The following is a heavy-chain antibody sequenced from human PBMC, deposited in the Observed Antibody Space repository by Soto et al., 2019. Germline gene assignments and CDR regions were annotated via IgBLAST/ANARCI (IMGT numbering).Heavy chain of an antibody. J-gene: IGHJ3*02. CDR3: VRDYYDTSGYPNTFDM. Sequence: XGSLRVPVAASGFTLSRQAMNWVRQAPGKGLEWVSFIGSRTSDIYYADSVKGRFTISRDNAKNSLYLDLTRLRAEDTAVYFCVRDYYDTSGYPNTFDMWAQGTMVTVPS. CDR1: GFTLSRQA. V-gene: IGHV3-21*01. CDR2: IGSRTSDI. D-gene: IGHD3-22*01.